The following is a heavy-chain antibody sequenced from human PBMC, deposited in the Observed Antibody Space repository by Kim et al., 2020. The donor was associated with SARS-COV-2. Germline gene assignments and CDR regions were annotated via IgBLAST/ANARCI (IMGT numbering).Heavy chain of an antibody. CDR1: GFTFSDYY. Sequence: GGSLRLSCAASGFTFSDYYMSWIRQAPGKGLEWVSYISSSGSTIYYADSVKGRFTISRDNAKKSLYLQMNSLRAEDTAVYYCARDSEAARIRFDPWGQGTLVTVSS. V-gene: IGHV3-11*01. CDR2: ISSSGSTI. J-gene: IGHJ5*02. D-gene: IGHD6-6*01. CDR3: ARDSEAARIRFDP.